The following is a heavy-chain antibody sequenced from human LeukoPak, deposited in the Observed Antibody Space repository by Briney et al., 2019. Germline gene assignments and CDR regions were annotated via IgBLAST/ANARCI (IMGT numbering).Heavy chain of an antibody. CDR2: ISYDGSNK. J-gene: IGHJ4*02. V-gene: IGHV3-30*18. D-gene: IGHD3-3*01. Sequence: GGSLRLSCAASGFTFSSYGMHWVRQAPGKGLEWVAVISYDGSNKYYADSVKGRFTISRDNSKNTLYLQMNSLRAEDTAVYYCAKDGPFGVVIGYWGQGTLVTVSS. CDR1: GFTFSSYG. CDR3: AKDGPFGVVIGY.